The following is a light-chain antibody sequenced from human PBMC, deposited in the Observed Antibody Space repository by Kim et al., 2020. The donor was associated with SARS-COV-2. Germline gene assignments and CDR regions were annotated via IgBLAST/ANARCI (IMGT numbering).Light chain of an antibody. J-gene: IGLJ3*02. Sequence: PGKTARITCGGETMGEESVHWYQQKPGQAPVLVIYYDSDRPSGIPERFSGSNSGNTATLTISRVEAGDEADYYCQVWDSSSDHPVFGGGTQLTVL. CDR2: YDS. CDR1: TMGEES. V-gene: IGLV3-21*04. CDR3: QVWDSSSDHPV.